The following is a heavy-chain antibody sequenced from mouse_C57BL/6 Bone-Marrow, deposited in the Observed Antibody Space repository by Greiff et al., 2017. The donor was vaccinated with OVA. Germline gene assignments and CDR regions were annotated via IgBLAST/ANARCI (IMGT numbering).Heavy chain of an antibody. Sequence: QVQLQQSGPELVKPGASVKLSCKASGYTFTSYDINWVKQRPGQGLEWIGWIYTRDGSTTYNEKFKGKATLTIDTSSSTAYMELHSLTSEDSAVYFCARPIYYYAMDYWGQGTSVTVSS. CDR1: GYTFTSYD. CDR2: IYTRDGST. J-gene: IGHJ4*01. CDR3: ARPIYYYAMDY. V-gene: IGHV1-85*01.